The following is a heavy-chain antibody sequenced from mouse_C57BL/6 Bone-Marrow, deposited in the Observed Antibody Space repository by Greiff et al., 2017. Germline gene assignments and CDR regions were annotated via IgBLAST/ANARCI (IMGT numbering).Heavy chain of an antibody. D-gene: IGHD2-4*01. Sequence: VQLQQSGAELARPGASVKLSCKASGYTFTSYGISWVKQRTGQGLEWIGEIYPRSGNPYYNEKFKGKATLTADKSSSTAYMELRSLTSEDSAVYFCARGNYDYDAGYYYAMDYWGQGTSVTVSS. J-gene: IGHJ4*01. CDR1: GYTFTSYG. CDR3: ARGNYDYDAGYYYAMDY. V-gene: IGHV1-81*01. CDR2: IYPRSGNP.